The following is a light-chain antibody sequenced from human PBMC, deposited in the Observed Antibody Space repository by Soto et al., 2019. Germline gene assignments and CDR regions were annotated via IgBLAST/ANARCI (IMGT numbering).Light chain of an antibody. V-gene: IGLV2-11*01. Sequence: QSALTQPRSVSGSPGQSVTISCTGTDTNIGFYNFVSWYQQHPDKAPHLVIYDVNKRPSGVPDRFSGSKSGKTASLTTSGLQADDEADYFCCSYAGTYTYVFGTGTKVTVL. CDR3: CSYAGTYTYV. J-gene: IGLJ1*01. CDR2: DVN. CDR1: DTNIGFYNF.